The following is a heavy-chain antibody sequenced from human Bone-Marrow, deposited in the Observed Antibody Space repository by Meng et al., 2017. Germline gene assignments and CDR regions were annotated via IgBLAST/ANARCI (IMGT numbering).Heavy chain of an antibody. Sequence: GESLKISCTASGFTFGDYAMSWFRQAPGKGLEWVSSISSSSSYIYYEDSVKGRFTISRDNAKNSLYLQMNSLRAEDTAVYYCARDSSSHSENWGQGTLVTVSS. CDR1: GFTFGDYA. V-gene: IGHV3-21*01. D-gene: IGHD2-2*01. CDR3: ARDSSSHSEN. J-gene: IGHJ4*02. CDR2: ISSSSSYI.